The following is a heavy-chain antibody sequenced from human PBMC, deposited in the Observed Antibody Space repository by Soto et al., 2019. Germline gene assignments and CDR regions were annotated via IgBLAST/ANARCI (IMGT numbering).Heavy chain of an antibody. V-gene: IGHV1-69*13. CDR1: GGTFSSYA. CDR2: IIPIFGTA. J-gene: IGHJ5*02. D-gene: IGHD3-10*01. Sequence: SVKVSCKASGGTFSSYAISWVRQAPGQGLEWMGGIIPIFGTANYAQKFQGRVTITADESTSTAYMELSSLRSEDTAVYYCARVRFGGNWFDPWGQGTLVTASS. CDR3: ARVRFGGNWFDP.